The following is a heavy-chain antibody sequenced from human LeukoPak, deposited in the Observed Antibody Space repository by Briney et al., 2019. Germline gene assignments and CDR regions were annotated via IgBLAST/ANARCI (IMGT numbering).Heavy chain of an antibody. D-gene: IGHD5-12*01. CDR3: AKDGAWLRFDD. CDR2: IRYDGSNK. V-gene: IGHV3-30*02. CDR1: GFTFSSYG. Sequence: QSGGSLRLSCAASGFTFSSYGMHWVRQAPGKGLEWVAFIRYDGSNKYYADSVKGRFTISRDDSKNTLYLQMKNLRAEDTAVYYCAKDGAWLRFDDWGQGILVTVSS. J-gene: IGHJ4*02.